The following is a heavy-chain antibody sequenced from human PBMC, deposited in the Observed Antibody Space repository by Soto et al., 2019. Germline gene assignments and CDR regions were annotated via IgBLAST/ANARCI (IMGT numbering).Heavy chain of an antibody. D-gene: IGHD3-9*01. CDR2: IKRDASEK. CDR3: ARARIDWDFDY. V-gene: IGHV3-7*01. J-gene: IGHJ4*02. Sequence: GGSLRLSCAASGFTFSSYWMSWVRQAPGKGLEWVANIKRDASEKYYVDSVKGRFTISRDNAKNSLYLQMNSLRAEDTAVYYCARARIDWDFDYWGQGTLVTVSS. CDR1: GFTFSSYW.